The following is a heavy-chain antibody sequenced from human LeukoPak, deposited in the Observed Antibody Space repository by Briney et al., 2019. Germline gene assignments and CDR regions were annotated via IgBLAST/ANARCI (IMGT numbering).Heavy chain of an antibody. J-gene: IGHJ4*01. CDR2: INNDGTAT. CDR1: GFTFNYFW. CDR3: AEGIYSSGWSYFDY. D-gene: IGHD6-19*01. Sequence: GGSLRLSCAASGFTFNYFWMHWVRQVPGKGLVWVSGINNDGTATYYADSVKGRFTISRDNAKNTVYLQMNGLRAEDSALYYCAEGIYSSGWSYFDYWGHGTLVTVSS. V-gene: IGHV3-74*01.